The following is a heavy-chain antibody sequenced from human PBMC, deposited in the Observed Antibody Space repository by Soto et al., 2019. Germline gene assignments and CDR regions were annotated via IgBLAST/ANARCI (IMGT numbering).Heavy chain of an antibody. CDR3: ARSIAVAGTRDSYYYGMDV. Sequence: QVQLVQSGAEVKKPGASVKVSCKASGYTFTSYAMHWVRQAPGQRLEWMGWINAGNGNTKYSQKFQGRVTITRDTSASTAYMELSSLRSEDTAVYYCARSIAVAGTRDSYYYGMDVWGQGTTVTVSS. CDR2: INAGNGNT. V-gene: IGHV1-3*01. J-gene: IGHJ6*02. D-gene: IGHD6-19*01. CDR1: GYTFTSYA.